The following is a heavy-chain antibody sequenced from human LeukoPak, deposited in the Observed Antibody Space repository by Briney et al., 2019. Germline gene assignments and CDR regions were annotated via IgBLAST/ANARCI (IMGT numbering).Heavy chain of an antibody. Sequence: ASVKVSCKASGYTFTGYYIHWVRQAPGHGLERMGWINPTSGGTNYAQKFQGRVTMTTDTSISTAYMDLSSLRPDDTAVYYCARPVRYTWVYDAFDIWGQGTVVTVSS. CDR3: ARPVRYTWVYDAFDI. CDR2: INPTSGGT. D-gene: IGHD1-14*01. J-gene: IGHJ3*02. V-gene: IGHV1-2*02. CDR1: GYTFTGYY.